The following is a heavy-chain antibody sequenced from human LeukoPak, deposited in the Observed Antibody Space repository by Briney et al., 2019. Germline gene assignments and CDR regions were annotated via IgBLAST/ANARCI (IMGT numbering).Heavy chain of an antibody. V-gene: IGHV4-59*01. CDR3: ARKPFGEAFDY. CDR2: IYYSGST. Sequence: SETLSLTCTVSGGSISSYYWSWIRQPPGKGLEWIGYIYYSGSTNYNPSLKSRVTISVDTSKNQFSLKLSSVTAADTAVYYCARKPFGEAFDYWGQGTLVTVSS. D-gene: IGHD3-10*01. CDR1: GGSISSYY. J-gene: IGHJ4*02.